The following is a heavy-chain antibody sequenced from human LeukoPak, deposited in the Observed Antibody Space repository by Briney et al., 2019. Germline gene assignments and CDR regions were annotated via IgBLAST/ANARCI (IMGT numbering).Heavy chain of an antibody. CDR2: IYYSGST. J-gene: IGHJ6*02. CDR1: GGSISSGDYY. CDR3: AREIGYSYGYDYYYGMDV. Sequence: PSQTLSLTCTVSGGSISSGDYYWSWIRQPPGKGLEWIGYIYYSGSTNYNPSLKSRVTISVDTSKNQFSLKLSSVTAADTAVYYCAREIGYSYGYDYYYGMDVWGQGTTVTVSS. V-gene: IGHV4-30-4*01. D-gene: IGHD5-18*01.